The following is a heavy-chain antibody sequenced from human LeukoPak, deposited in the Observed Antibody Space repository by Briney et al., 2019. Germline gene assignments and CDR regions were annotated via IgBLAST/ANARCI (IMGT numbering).Heavy chain of an antibody. CDR2: INQDGSEK. J-gene: IGHJ4*02. D-gene: IGHD3-22*01. V-gene: IGHV3-7*01. Sequence: EGSLRLSCAASGFNFSRYWMSWVRQAPGKGLEWVANINQDGSEKYYVDSVKGRFTISRDNAKNSLDVQMSSLRAEDTAVYYCAKAVVPVISQHYFDYWGQGTLVTVSS. CDR3: AKAVVPVISQHYFDY. CDR1: GFNFSRYW.